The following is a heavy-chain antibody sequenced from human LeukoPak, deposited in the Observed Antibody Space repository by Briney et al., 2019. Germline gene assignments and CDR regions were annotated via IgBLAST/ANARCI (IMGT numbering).Heavy chain of an antibody. CDR3: ATAYDFWSGYIEY. CDR2: ISGSGGST. J-gene: IGHJ4*02. V-gene: IGHV3-23*01. D-gene: IGHD3-3*01. Sequence: GGSLRLSCAASASTFSSYAMSWVRQAPGKGLEWVSAISGSGGSTYYADSVKGRFTISRDNSKNTLYLQMNSLRAEDTAVYYCATAYDFWSGYIEYWGQGTLVTVSS. CDR1: ASTFSSYA.